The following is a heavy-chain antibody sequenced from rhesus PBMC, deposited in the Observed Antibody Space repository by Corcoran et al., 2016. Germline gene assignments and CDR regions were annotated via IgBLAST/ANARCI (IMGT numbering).Heavy chain of an antibody. CDR1: GFSLSISGMG. Sequence: QVTLKESGPALVKPTQTLTLTCTFSGFSLSISGMGVGWIRQPPGKALEWLASFYWDDDKYYRTTLKNKRTHSKDTSKNLVVLKSTNMDPVDTDTYFCARLRGSGSWNWNYFDYWGQGVLVTVSS. D-gene: IGHD6-25*01. J-gene: IGHJ4*01. CDR2: FYWDDDK. CDR3: ARLRGSGSWNWNYFDY. V-gene: IGHV2S1*01.